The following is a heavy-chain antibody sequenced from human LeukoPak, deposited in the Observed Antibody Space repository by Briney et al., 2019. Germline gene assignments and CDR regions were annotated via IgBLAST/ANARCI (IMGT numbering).Heavy chain of an antibody. V-gene: IGHV1-2*02. Sequence: ASVKVSCKASGYTFTAYYMHWVRQAPGQGLEWMGWINPNSGGTNYAQKFQGRVTMTRDTSISTGYMELTRLRSDDTAVYYCATLDHRHTYSYYRSGYYLDYWGQGTLGTGSS. CDR1: GYTFTAYY. CDR2: INPNSGGT. D-gene: IGHD3-22*01. CDR3: ATLDHRHTYSYYRSGYYLDY. J-gene: IGHJ4*01.